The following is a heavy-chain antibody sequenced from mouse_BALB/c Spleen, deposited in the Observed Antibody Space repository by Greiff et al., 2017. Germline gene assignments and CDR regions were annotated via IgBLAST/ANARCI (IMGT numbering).Heavy chain of an antibody. CDR3: ARSGYDEGFAY. CDR2: IDPANGNT. J-gene: IGHJ3*01. Sequence: EVQLQESGAELVKPGASVKLSCTASGFNIKDTYMHWVKQRPEQGLEWIGRIDPANGNTKYDPKFQGKATITADTSSNTAYLQLSSLTSEDTAVYYCARSGYDEGFAYWGQGTLVTVSA. D-gene: IGHD2-14*01. CDR1: GFNIKDTY. V-gene: IGHV14-3*02.